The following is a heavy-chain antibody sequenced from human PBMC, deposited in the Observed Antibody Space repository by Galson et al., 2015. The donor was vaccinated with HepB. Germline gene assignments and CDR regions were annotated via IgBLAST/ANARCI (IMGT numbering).Heavy chain of an antibody. Sequence: SLRLSCAASGFTFSSYGMHWVRQAPGKGLEWVAVIWYDGSNKYYADSVKGRFTISRDNSKNTLYLQMNSLRAEDTAVYYCARTYGSGNESPSGYYGMDVWGQGTTVTVSS. D-gene: IGHD3-10*01. CDR3: ARTYGSGNESPSGYYGMDV. J-gene: IGHJ6*02. CDR1: GFTFSSYG. CDR2: IWYDGSNK. V-gene: IGHV3-33*08.